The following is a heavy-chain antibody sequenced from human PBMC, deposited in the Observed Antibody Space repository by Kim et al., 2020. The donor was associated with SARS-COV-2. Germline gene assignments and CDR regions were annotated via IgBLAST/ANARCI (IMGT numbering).Heavy chain of an antibody. CDR1: GFTVSSNC. CDR3: ACVLTYGIDF. Sequence: GGSLRLSCAASGFTVSSNCMHWVRQAPGKGLEWVAIIYNDGSKIYDEDSVEGRITISRDNAKNMLYLLKSLLGDDDTAVYCFACVLTYGIDF. CDR2: IYNDGSKI. D-gene: IGHD2-8*01. J-gene: IGHJ6*01. V-gene: IGHV3-33*03.